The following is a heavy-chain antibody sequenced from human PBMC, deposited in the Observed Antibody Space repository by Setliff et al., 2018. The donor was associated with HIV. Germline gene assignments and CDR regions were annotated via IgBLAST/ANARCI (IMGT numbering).Heavy chain of an antibody. D-gene: IGHD3-16*01. Sequence: GGSLRLSCAASGFTLSNYWMTWVRQAPGKGLEWVAHINKDGSHQDYVDSVKGRFTISRTNAKNSLSLQMNSLRAEDTAVYYCARWPREVAEMGGAFDSWGQGTMVTVSS. CDR1: GFTLSNYW. J-gene: IGHJ3*02. CDR3: ARWPREVAEMGGAFDS. V-gene: IGHV3-7*03. CDR2: INKDGSHQ.